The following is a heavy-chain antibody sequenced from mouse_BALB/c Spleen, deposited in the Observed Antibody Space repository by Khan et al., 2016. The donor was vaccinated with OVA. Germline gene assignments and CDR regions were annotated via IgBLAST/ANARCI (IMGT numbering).Heavy chain of an antibody. D-gene: IGHD2-14*01. CDR2: IWSGGTT. Sequence: QVQLKESGPGLVQPSQSLSITCTVSGFSLTTYGVNWVRQSPGKGLEWLGVIWSGGTTDYNAPFISRLNITKDNSKSQVFFKMNSLRTDDTAMYYCARNSYMYDFTYWGQGTLVTVSA. J-gene: IGHJ3*01. CDR3: ARNSYMYDFTY. CDR1: GFSLTTYG. V-gene: IGHV2-2*01.